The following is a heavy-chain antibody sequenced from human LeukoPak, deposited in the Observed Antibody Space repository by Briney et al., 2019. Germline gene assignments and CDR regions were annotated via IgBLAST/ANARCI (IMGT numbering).Heavy chain of an antibody. D-gene: IGHD6-19*01. CDR3: AKDRSPIAVAAPFDY. J-gene: IGHJ4*02. Sequence: GRSPRLSCAASGFTFSSYGMHWVRQAPGKGLEWVAVISYDGSNKYYADSVKGRFTISRDNSKNTLYLQMNSLRAEDTAVYYCAKDRSPIAVAAPFDYWGQGTLVTVSS. CDR1: GFTFSSYG. CDR2: ISYDGSNK. V-gene: IGHV3-30*18.